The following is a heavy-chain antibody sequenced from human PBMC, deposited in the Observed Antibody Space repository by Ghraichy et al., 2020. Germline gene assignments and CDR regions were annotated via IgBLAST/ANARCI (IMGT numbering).Heavy chain of an antibody. D-gene: IGHD2-15*01. V-gene: IGHV3-23*01. CDR2: ISANGGTT. J-gene: IGHJ5*02. CDR3: AKAWGYCSRASCPSYTWFDP. CDR1: GFTFSSYV. Sequence: GGSLRLSCAASGFTFSSYVMSWVRQAPGKGLEWVSSISANGGTTYYADSVKGRFIISRDNSKDTLYLQMNSLRAEDAAIYYCAKAWGYCSRASCPSYTWFDPWGQGSLVTVSS.